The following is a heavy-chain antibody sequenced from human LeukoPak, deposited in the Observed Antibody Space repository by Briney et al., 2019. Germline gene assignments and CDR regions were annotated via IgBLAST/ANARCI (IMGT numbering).Heavy chain of an antibody. D-gene: IGHD3-9*01. J-gene: IGHJ3*02. CDR3: ASRTYDILTGYDAFDI. CDR2: IYYSGST. CDR1: GGSISSYY. Sequence: SETLSLTCTVSGGSISSYYWSWIRQPPGKGLEWIGYIYYSGSTNSNPSLKSRVTISVDTSKNQFSLKLSSVTAADTAVYYCASRTYDILTGYDAFDIWGQGTMVTVSS. V-gene: IGHV4-59*12.